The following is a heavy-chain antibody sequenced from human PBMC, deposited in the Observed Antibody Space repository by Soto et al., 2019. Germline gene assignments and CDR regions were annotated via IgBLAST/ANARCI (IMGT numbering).Heavy chain of an antibody. CDR1: GGSISSGDYY. D-gene: IGHD3-3*01. J-gene: IGHJ6*02. CDR3: ASVTQLRFLDSYGMDV. Sequence: SETLSLTCTVSGGSISSGDYYWIWIRQPPGKGLEWIGYIYYSGSTYYNPSLKSRVTISVDTSKNQFSLKLSSVTAADTAVYYCASVTQLRFLDSYGMDVWGQGTTVTVS. V-gene: IGHV4-30-4*01. CDR2: IYYSGST.